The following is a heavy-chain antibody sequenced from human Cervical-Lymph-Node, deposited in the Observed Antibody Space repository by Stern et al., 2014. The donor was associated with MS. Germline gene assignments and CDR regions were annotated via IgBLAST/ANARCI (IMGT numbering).Heavy chain of an antibody. CDR1: GGTFSSYA. CDR2: IIPIFGIA. V-gene: IGHV1-69*17. D-gene: IGHD6-19*01. J-gene: IGHJ5*02. Sequence: VQLVEPGAEVKKPGSSVKVSCKASGGTFSSYAISWVRQAPGQGLEWMGGIIPIFGIANYAQKFQGRVTITADKSTSTAYMELSSLRSEDTAVYYCAREQQWLGYNWFDPWGQGTLVTVSS. CDR3: AREQQWLGYNWFDP.